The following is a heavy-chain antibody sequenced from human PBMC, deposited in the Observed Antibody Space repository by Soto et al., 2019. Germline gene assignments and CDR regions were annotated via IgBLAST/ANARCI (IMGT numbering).Heavy chain of an antibody. J-gene: IGHJ4*02. D-gene: IGHD2-21*02. Sequence: NPSETLSLTCTVSGGSIRTGDYYWVWIRQTPGRGLEWIGSVYYTGTTYYTPSLQGRVTMSADTSKNTFFLELRSVTAADTAVYYCARGPPIVMGTTIVPRSYYFGYWGQGTLVTVSS. V-gene: IGHV4-39*02. CDR1: GGSIRTGDYY. CDR3: ARGPPIVMGTTIVPRSYYFGY. CDR2: VYYTGTT.